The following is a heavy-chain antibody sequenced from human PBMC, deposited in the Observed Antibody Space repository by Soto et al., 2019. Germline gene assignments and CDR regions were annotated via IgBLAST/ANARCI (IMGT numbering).Heavy chain of an antibody. J-gene: IGHJ6*02. D-gene: IGHD1-7*01. Sequence: QVQLQESGPGLVKPSETLSLTCTVSGGSISSYYWSWIRQPPGKGLEWIGYIYYSGSTNYNPSLKSRVTISVDTPKNQFSLKLSSVTAADTAVYYGAREGLTGTIGLYYYYGMDVWGQGTTVTVSS. V-gene: IGHV4-59*01. CDR3: AREGLTGTIGLYYYYGMDV. CDR1: GGSISSYY. CDR2: IYYSGST.